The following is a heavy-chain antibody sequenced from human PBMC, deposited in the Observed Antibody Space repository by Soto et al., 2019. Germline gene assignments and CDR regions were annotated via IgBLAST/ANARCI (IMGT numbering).Heavy chain of an antibody. V-gene: IGHV4-59*01. D-gene: IGHD2-2*01. CDR1: GVSISSGY. CDR2: ISHSGLR. Sequence: SETLSLTCIVAGVSISSGYFTWIRQSPGKGLEWIGYISHSGLRHYRASLQSRLTMSVETSKNQFSLNLTSVTAADTAIYYCATSNTTCPGCYSWGQGTLVTVSS. CDR3: ATSNTTCPGCYS. J-gene: IGHJ5*02.